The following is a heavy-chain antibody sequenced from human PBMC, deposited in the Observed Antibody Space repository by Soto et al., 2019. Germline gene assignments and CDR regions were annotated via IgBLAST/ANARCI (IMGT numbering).Heavy chain of an antibody. Sequence: QITLKESGPTLVKPTQTLTLTCTFSGFSLSTSGVGVGWIRQPPGKAPEWLALIYWDDDKRYSPSLKSRLTITQDTSKNQVVLTMTNMDPVDTATYYCAHSLVPNWGSRGAFDYWGQGTLVTVSS. CDR2: IYWDDDK. CDR1: GFSLSTSGVG. CDR3: AHSLVPNWGSRGAFDY. V-gene: IGHV2-5*02. D-gene: IGHD7-27*01. J-gene: IGHJ4*02.